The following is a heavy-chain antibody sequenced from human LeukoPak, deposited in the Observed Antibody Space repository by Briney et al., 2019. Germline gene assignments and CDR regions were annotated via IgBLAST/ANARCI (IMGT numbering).Heavy chain of an antibody. J-gene: IGHJ4*02. V-gene: IGHV3-23*01. D-gene: IGHD4-17*01. CDR2: VTGSGGYT. CDR3: AKDSRPPVTIPVFDC. Sequence: GGSLRLSCAASGFTFSPYAMNWVRQAPGKGLEWVSTVTGSGGYTYYADSVKGRFTISRDNSKNTLYLQMNSLRAEDTAVYYCAKDSRPPVTIPVFDCRGQGTLITVSS. CDR1: GFTFSPYA.